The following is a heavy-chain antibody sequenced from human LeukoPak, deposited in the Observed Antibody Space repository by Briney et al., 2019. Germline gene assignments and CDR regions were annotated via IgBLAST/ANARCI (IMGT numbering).Heavy chain of an antibody. CDR3: ATIPDYDSSGYYTHFDY. D-gene: IGHD3-22*01. CDR2: INHSGST. V-gene: IGHV4-34*01. J-gene: IGHJ4*02. Sequence: SETLSLTCAVYGGSFSGYYWSWIRQPPGKGLEWIGEINHSGSTNYNPSLKSRVTISVDTSKNQFSLKPSFVTAADTAVYYCATIPDYDSSGYYTHFDYWGQGTLVTVSS. CDR1: GGSFSGYY.